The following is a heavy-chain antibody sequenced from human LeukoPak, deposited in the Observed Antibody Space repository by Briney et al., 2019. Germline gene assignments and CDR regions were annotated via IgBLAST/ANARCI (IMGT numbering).Heavy chain of an antibody. CDR3: TRGLVTDP. D-gene: IGHD3-9*01. J-gene: IGHJ5*02. CDR1: GFTFGDYA. CDR2: IRSKAYGGTT. V-gene: IGHV3-49*04. Sequence: TGGSLRLSCTASGFTFGDYAMSWVRQAPGKGLEWVGFIRSKAYGGTTEYAASVKGRFTISRDDSKSIAYLQMNSLKTEDTAVYYCTRGLVTDPWGQGTLVTVSS.